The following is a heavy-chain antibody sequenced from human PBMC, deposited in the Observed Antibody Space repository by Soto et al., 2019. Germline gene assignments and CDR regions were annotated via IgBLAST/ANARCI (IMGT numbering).Heavy chain of an antibody. D-gene: IGHD3-9*01. CDR3: ASILRYL. V-gene: IGHV4-34*01. J-gene: IGHJ4*02. CDR2: INHSGST. CDR1: GGSFRGYY. Sequence: QVQLQQWGAGLLKPSETLSPICAVYGGSFRGYYGSWIRQPPGKGLDWIGEINHSGSTNYNPFVKARVTISVDTSKNQFSLRLSSLTAADTAVYYGASILRYLGGQGTLFTVSS.